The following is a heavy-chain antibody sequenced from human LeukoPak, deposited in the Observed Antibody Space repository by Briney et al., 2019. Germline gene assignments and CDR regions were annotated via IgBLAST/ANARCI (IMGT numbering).Heavy chain of an antibody. D-gene: IGHD3-9*01. CDR2: INPNSGGT. CDR3: ARAREYYDILTGYYYYYYGMDV. CDR1: GYTFTGYY. V-gene: IGHV1-2*02. Sequence: ASVKVSCKASGYTFTGYYMHWVRKAPGQGLEWMGWINPNSGGTNYAQKFQGRVTMTRDTSISTAYMELRSLRSDDTAVYYCARAREYYDILTGYYYYYYGMDVWGQGTTVTVSS. J-gene: IGHJ6*02.